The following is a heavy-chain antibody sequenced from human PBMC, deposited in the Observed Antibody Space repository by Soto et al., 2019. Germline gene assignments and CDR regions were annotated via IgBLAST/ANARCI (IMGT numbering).Heavy chain of an antibody. Sequence: GGSLRLSCAASGFTFSTSRIHWVRQAPGKGLVWVSRLNNEESTTGYADSVKGRFSISRDNAKNTVYLQMDSLRAEDTAVYYCARDPGYNGDDWRLDSWGHGTLVTVSS. CDR1: GFTFSTSR. CDR2: LNNEESTT. V-gene: IGHV3-74*01. D-gene: IGHD5-12*01. J-gene: IGHJ5*01. CDR3: ARDPGYNGDDWRLDS.